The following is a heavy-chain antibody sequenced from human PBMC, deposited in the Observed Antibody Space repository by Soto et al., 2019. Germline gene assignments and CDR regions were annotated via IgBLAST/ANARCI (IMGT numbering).Heavy chain of an antibody. J-gene: IGHJ4*02. V-gene: IGHV3-23*01. D-gene: IGHD1-26*01. CDR3: AKRPGSTSPRTYYFDY. CDR2: IGSSGNT. Sequence: PGGSLRLSCAASGFTFSSYAMSWVRRAPGKGLDWVSTIGSSGNTYYADSVKGRFTVSRDNSESTLYLQMKSLTAEDTAVYYCAKRPGSTSPRTYYFDYWGQGILVTVSS. CDR1: GFTFSSYA.